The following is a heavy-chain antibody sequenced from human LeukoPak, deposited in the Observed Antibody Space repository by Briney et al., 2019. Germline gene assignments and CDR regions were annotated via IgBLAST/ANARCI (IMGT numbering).Heavy chain of an antibody. J-gene: IGHJ4*02. D-gene: IGHD3-9*01. CDR3: ARVTVWQYYFDH. CDR1: GGSISSGGYY. Sequence: SETLSLTCTVSGGSISSGGYYWSWIRQHPGKGLEWIGYIYYSGSTYYNPSLKSRVTISVDTSKNQFSLKLSSVTAADTAVYYCARVTVWQYYFDHWGQGTLVTVSS. CDR2: IYYSGST. V-gene: IGHV4-31*03.